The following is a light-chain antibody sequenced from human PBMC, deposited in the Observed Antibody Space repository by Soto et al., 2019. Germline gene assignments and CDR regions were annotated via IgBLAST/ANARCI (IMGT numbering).Light chain of an antibody. CDR3: SSYTISSTLV. Sequence: QSALTQPASVSGSPGQSITISCTGTSSDVGGYNYVSWYQQHPGKAPKLMIYDVSNRPSGVSNRFSGSKSGNTASLTISGLQAEAEAGYYCSSYTISSTLVFGGGTKLTVL. J-gene: IGLJ2*01. CDR1: SSDVGGYNY. V-gene: IGLV2-14*01. CDR2: DVS.